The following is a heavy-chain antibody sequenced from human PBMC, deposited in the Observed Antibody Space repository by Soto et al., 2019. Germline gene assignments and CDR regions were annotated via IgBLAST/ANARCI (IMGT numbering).Heavy chain of an antibody. CDR1: GGSFY. D-gene: IGHD4-17*01. V-gene: IGHV4-34*01. J-gene: IGHJ6*02. CDR3: ARGGGDYDYAGDV. Sequence: QVQLQQWGAGLLKPSETLSLNCAVYGGSFYWTWIRQPPGKGLEWIGEIRHSGSTNYNPSLKSRVSISIDRSKSKVSRTVYSVTAPDTAVYYCARGGGDYDYAGDVWGQGTTVTVSS. CDR2: IRHSGST.